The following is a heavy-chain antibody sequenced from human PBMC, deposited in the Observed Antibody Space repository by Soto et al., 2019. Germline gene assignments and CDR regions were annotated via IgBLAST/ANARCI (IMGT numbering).Heavy chain of an antibody. J-gene: IGHJ6*02. V-gene: IGHV3-49*03. CDR2: IRSKAYGGTT. CDR3: TRAGMATIAMDYYYYYGMDV. D-gene: IGHD5-12*01. Sequence: GGSLRLSCTASGFTFGDYAMSWFRQAPGKGLEWVGFIRSKAYGGTTEYAASVKGRFTISRDDSKSIAYLQMNSLKTEDTAVYYCTRAGMATIAMDYYYYYGMDVWGQGTTVTVSS. CDR1: GFTFGDYA.